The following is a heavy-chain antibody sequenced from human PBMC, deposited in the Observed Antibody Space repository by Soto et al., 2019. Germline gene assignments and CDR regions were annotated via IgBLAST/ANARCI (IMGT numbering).Heavy chain of an antibody. CDR3: ARNPRDHIVLKTGWHTFDI. Sequence: ASVKVSCKASGYTFTCYYMHLVRQAPGQGLDWMGIINPSGGSTSYAQKFQGRATMTRDTYTSTVYMELSNLRSEDTAVYYCARNPRDHIVLKTGWHTFDIWGQAAM. J-gene: IGHJ3*02. D-gene: IGHD2-21*02. CDR2: INPSGGST. V-gene: IGHV1-46*01. CDR1: GYTFTCYY.